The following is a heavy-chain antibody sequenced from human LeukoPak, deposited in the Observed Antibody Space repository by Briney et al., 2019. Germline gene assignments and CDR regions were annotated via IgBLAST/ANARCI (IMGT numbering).Heavy chain of an antibody. CDR2: IKQDGSEK. V-gene: IGHV3-7*04. J-gene: IGHJ4*02. D-gene: IGHD2-21*02. Sequence: GGSLRLSCAASGFTFSTYWMNWVRQAPGKGLEWVANIKQDGSEKYYVDSLKGRFTTSRDNAKNSLYLQMNSLRAEDTAVYYCGRGTAIIPGIDYWGQGALVTVSS. CDR1: GFTFSTYW. CDR3: GRGTAIIPGIDY.